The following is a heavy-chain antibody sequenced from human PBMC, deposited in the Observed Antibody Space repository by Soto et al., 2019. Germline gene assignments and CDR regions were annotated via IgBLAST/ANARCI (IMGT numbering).Heavy chain of an antibody. V-gene: IGHV4-31*03. Sequence: SETLSLTCTVSGGSISSGGYYWSWIRQHPGKGLEWIGYIYYSGSTYYNPSLKSRLSMSLDASKNQFSLNLTSVTAADTAIYYCVRDRALDSSGHWFDSWGQGTLVTVSS. CDR3: VRDRALDSSGHWFDS. CDR2: IYYSGST. D-gene: IGHD6-19*01. CDR1: GGSISSGGYY. J-gene: IGHJ5*01.